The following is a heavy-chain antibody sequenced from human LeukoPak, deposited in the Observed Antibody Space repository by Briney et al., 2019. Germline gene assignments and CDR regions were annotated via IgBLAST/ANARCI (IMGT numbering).Heavy chain of an antibody. Sequence: ASVKVSCKASGYTFTSYYMHWVRQAPGQGLEWMGIINPSGGSTSYAQKFQGRVTMTRDTSTSTVYMELSSLRSEDTVVYYCARGVGYSSGWYHIFDYWGQGTLVTVSS. J-gene: IGHJ4*02. CDR1: GYTFTSYY. CDR2: INPSGGST. D-gene: IGHD6-19*01. CDR3: ARGVGYSSGWYHIFDY. V-gene: IGHV1-46*01.